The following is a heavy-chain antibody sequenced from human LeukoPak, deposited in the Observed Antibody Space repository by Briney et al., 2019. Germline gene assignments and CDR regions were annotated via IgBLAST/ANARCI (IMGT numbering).Heavy chain of an antibody. D-gene: IGHD2/OR15-2a*01. CDR3: ARVGTTSNFYYYYGMDV. CDR1: GFTFSSYW. V-gene: IGHV3-74*01. CDR2: INSDGSTT. Sequence: GGSLRLSCAASGFTFSSYWMYWVRQAPGKGLVWVSRINSDGSTTSYSDSVKGRFTISRDNAKNTLYLQMNSLRAEDTAVYYCARVGTTSNFYYYYGMDVWGQGTTITVSS. J-gene: IGHJ6*02.